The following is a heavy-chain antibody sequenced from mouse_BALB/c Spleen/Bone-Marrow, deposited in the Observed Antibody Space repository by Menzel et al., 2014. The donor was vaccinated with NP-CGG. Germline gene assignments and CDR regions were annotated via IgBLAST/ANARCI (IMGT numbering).Heavy chain of an antibody. CDR3: ARSGTSWLRRSWYFDV. CDR1: GYTFTSYY. CDR2: INPSNGGT. D-gene: IGHD2-2*01. V-gene: IGHV1S81*02. Sequence: QVQLQQPGAELVKPGASVKLSCKASGYTFTSYYMHWVKQRPGQGLEWIGEINPSNGGTNFNEKFKSKATLTVDKSSSTAYMQLSILTSEDSAVYYCARSGTSWLRRSWYFDVWGAGPTVTVSS. J-gene: IGHJ1*01.